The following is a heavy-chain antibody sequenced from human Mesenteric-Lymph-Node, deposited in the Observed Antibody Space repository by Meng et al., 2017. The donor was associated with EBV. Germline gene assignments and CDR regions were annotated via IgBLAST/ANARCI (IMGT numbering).Heavy chain of an antibody. V-gene: IGHV4-30-4*01. CDR2: IYYSGST. J-gene: IGHJ4*02. D-gene: IGHD6-19*01. CDR1: GGSISSGGYY. CDR3: ARVEQWLLYFDY. Sequence: GQLQESGPGLVKPSQTLSLTCAVSGGSISSGGYYWSWIRQPPGKGLEWIGYIYYSGSTYYNPSLKSRVTISVDTSKNQFSLKLSSVTAADTAVYYCARVEQWLLYFDYWGQGTLVTVSS.